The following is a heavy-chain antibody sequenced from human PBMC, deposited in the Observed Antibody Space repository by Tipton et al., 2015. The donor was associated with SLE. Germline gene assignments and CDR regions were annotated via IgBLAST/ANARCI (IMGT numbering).Heavy chain of an antibody. D-gene: IGHD3-10*01. J-gene: IGHJ4*02. CDR1: GYTFTGYY. Sequence: QLVQSGAEVKKPGASVKVSCKASGYTFTGYYMHWVRQAPGQGLEWMGWINPNSGGTNYAQKFQGRVTMTRDTSISTAYMELSRLRSDDTAVYYCARGEYYYGSGSYPFYFDYWGQGTLVTVSS. V-gene: IGHV1-2*02. CDR3: ARGEYYYGSGSYPFYFDY. CDR2: INPNSGGT.